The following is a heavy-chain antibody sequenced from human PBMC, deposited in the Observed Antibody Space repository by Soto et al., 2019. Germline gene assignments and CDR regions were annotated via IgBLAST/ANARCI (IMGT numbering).Heavy chain of an antibody. CDR1: GYTFTSYA. V-gene: IGHV1-3*01. CDR2: INAGNGNT. D-gene: IGHD2-15*01. J-gene: IGHJ6*03. Sequence: ASVKVSCKASGYTFTSYAMHWVRQAPGQRLEWKGWINAGNGNTKYSQKFQGRVTITRDTSASTAYMEMSSLRSEDTAVYYCARDKRYCSGGSCYSSYYYYMDVWGKGTTVTVSS. CDR3: ARDKRYCSGGSCYSSYYYYMDV.